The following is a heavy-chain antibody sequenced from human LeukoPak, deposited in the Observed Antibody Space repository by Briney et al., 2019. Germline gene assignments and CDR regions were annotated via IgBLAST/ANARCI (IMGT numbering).Heavy chain of an antibody. J-gene: IGHJ4*02. D-gene: IGHD3-3*01. V-gene: IGHV3-11*03. CDR2: ISRSSTYT. Sequence: GGSLRLSCAASGFTFSDYYMNWIRQAPGKGLECISYISRSSTYTNYADSVKGRFSISRDNAKNSLYLQMISLRAEDTAVYYCAGPSGPGLYFFDYWGQGTLVTVSS. CDR1: GFTFSDYY. CDR3: AGPSGPGLYFFDY.